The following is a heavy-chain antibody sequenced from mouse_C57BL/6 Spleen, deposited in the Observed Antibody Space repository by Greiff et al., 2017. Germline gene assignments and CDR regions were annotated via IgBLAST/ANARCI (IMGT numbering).Heavy chain of an antibody. V-gene: IGHV14-1*01. J-gene: IGHJ3*01. D-gene: IGHD3-2*01. Sequence: VQLQQSGAELVRPGASVKLSCTASGFNITDYYMHWVKQRPEQGLEWIGRIDPEDGDTEYAPKFQGKATMTADTSSNTAYLQLSSLTSEDTAVYYCTTFRQLGPFAYWGQGTLVTVSA. CDR3: TTFRQLGPFAY. CDR2: IDPEDGDT. CDR1: GFNITDYY.